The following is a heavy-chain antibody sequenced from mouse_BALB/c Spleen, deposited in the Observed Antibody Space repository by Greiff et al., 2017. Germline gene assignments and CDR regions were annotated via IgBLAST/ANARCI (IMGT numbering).Heavy chain of an antibody. CDR1: GYSITSDYA. CDR2: ISYSGST. D-gene: IGHD2-10*02. J-gene: IGHJ2*01. V-gene: IGHV3-2*02. CDR3: ARSGYGNYFDY. Sequence: EVQLQQSGPGLVKPSQSLSLTCTVTGYSITSDYAWTWIRQFPGNKLEWMGYISYSGSTSYNPSLKSRISITRDTSKNQFFLQLNSVTTEDTATYYCARSGYGNYFDYWGQGTTLTVSS.